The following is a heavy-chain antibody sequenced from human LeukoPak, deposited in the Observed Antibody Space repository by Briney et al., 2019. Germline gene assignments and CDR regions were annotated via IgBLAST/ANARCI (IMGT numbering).Heavy chain of an antibody. J-gene: IGHJ6*02. CDR1: GYTLTELS. V-gene: IGHV1-24*01. Sequence: ASVKVSCKVSGYTLTELSMHWVRQAPGKGLEWMGGFDPEDGETIYAQKFQGRVTMTEDTSTDTAYMELSSLRSGDTAVYYCATMIRPQYSSSWYYYYGMDVWGQGTTVTVSS. D-gene: IGHD6-13*01. CDR3: ATMIRPQYSSSWYYYYGMDV. CDR2: FDPEDGET.